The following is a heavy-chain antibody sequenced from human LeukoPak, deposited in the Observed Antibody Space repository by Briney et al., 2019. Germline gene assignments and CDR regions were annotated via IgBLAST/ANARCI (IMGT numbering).Heavy chain of an antibody. Sequence: QSGGSLRLSCAVSGVTVSSNHMSWVRQAPGKGLEWVSAIYSGGGTYYADSVKGRFTLSRDISKNTLYLQMNSLRAEDTAVYYCVRDASWGQGTLVTVPS. CDR2: IYSGGGT. CDR3: VRDAS. CDR1: GVTVSSNH. V-gene: IGHV3-66*01. J-gene: IGHJ4*02.